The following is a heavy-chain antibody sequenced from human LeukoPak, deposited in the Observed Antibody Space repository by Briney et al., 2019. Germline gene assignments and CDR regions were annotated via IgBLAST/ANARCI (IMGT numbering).Heavy chain of an antibody. D-gene: IGHD6-13*01. CDR2: IIPILGIA. J-gene: IGHJ4*02. V-gene: IGHV1-69*04. CDR3: ASSTAAGTGGLNY. Sequence: SVKVSCKASGGTFSSYAISWVRQAPGQGLEWMGRIIPILGIANYAQKFQGRVTITADKSTSTAYMELSSLRSEDTAVYYCASSTAAGTGGLNYWGQGTLVTVSS. CDR1: GGTFSSYA.